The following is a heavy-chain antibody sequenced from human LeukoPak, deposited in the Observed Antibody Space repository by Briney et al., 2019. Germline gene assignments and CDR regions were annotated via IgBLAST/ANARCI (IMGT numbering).Heavy chain of an antibody. D-gene: IGHD3-22*01. CDR2: ISWNSGSI. CDR1: EFTFDDYA. Sequence: GGSLRLSCAASEFTFDDYAMHWVRQAPGKGLEWVSGISWNSGSIGYADSVKGRFTISRDNAKNSLYLQMNSLRAEDTALYYCAVYDSSGYYFQHWGQGTLVTVSS. CDR3: AVYDSSGYYFQH. J-gene: IGHJ1*01. V-gene: IGHV3-9*01.